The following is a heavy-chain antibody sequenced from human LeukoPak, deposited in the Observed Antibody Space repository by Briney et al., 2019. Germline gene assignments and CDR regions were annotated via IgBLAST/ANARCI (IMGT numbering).Heavy chain of an antibody. CDR3: ARGTVSMYYMDV. CDR1: GGSMSSYS. CDR2: IYYSGSA. D-gene: IGHD5/OR15-5a*01. J-gene: IGHJ6*03. Sequence: PSETLSLTCTVSGGSMSSYSWSWIRQPPGKGLEWIANIYYSGSANYNPSLKSRVTISIDTSRNQVSLKLSSVTAADTAVYYCARGTVSMYYMDVWGKGTTVTISS. V-gene: IGHV4-59*01.